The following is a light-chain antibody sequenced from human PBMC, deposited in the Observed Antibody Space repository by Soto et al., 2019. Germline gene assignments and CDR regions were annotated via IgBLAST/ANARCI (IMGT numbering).Light chain of an antibody. Sequence: EIVMTQSPVTLTVSPGERATLYCRASQSISSNLAWHQQKPGQAPRLLIYGASTRATGIPDRFSGSGSGTEFTLTISSLQSEDLAVYYCQQFNNWPWTFGQGTKVDI. CDR2: GAS. J-gene: IGKJ1*01. V-gene: IGKV3-15*01. CDR3: QQFNNWPWT. CDR1: QSISSN.